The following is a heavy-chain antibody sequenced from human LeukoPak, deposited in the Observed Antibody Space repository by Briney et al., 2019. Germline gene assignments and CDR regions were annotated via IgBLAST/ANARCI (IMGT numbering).Heavy chain of an antibody. V-gene: IGHV3-9*01. CDR1: GFTFDDYA. J-gene: IGHJ4*02. Sequence: PGGSLRLSCAASGFTFDDYAMHWVRQAPGKGLEWVSGISWNSGSIGYADSVKGRFTISTDNAKNSLYLQMNSLRAEDTAVYFCAKEAIECSDGSCYSYYFDYWGQGNLVTVSS. D-gene: IGHD2-15*01. CDR2: ISWNSGSI. CDR3: AKEAIECSDGSCYSYYFDY.